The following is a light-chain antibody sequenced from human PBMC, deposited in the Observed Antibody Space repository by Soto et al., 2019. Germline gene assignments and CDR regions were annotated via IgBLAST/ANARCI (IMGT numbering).Light chain of an antibody. CDR2: GAS. V-gene: IGKV3-15*01. CDR1: QSVSST. Sequence: EIVMTQSPATLSASPVERATLSCRASQSVSSTLAWYQQKPGQAPRLLIYGASTRATGIPARFSGSGSGTEFTLTISSLQSEDFALYYCQQYNNWPRTFGQGTKVDIK. CDR3: QQYNNWPRT. J-gene: IGKJ1*01.